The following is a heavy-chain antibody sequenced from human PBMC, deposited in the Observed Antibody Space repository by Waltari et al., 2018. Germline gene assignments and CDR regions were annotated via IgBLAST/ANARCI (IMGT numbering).Heavy chain of an antibody. D-gene: IGHD6-19*01. CDR2: VIPIFGTA. CDR3: ARDFIEGVAGTWYNY. V-gene: IGHV1-69*14. CDR1: GGTFSSYA. Sequence: QVQLVQSGAEVKKPGSSVKVSCKASGGTFSSYAISWVRQAPGQGLEWMGGVIPIFGTANYAQKFQGRVTITADKSTSTAYMELSSLRSEDTAGYYCARDFIEGVAGTWYNYWGQGTLVTVSS. J-gene: IGHJ4*02.